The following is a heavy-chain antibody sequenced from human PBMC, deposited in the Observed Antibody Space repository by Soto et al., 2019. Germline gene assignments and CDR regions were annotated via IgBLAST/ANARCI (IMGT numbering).Heavy chain of an antibody. V-gene: IGHV2-5*02. D-gene: IGHD6-13*01. Sequence: QITLKESGPTLVKPTQTLTLTCTFSGFSLSTSGVGVGWIRQPPGKALEWLALIYWADDKRYSPSLKSRLTNTKHTSKNQVGLTMTNMHPVDTATYYCAQAHSSSWYSYFDHWGQGTPVTVSS. J-gene: IGHJ4*02. CDR3: AQAHSSSWYSYFDH. CDR1: GFSLSTSGVG. CDR2: IYWADDK.